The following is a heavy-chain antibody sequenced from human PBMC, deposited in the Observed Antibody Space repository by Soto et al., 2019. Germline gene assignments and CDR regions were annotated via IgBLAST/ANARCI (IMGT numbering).Heavy chain of an antibody. V-gene: IGHV4-30-4*01. D-gene: IGHD1-7*01. CDR3: ARVDLELADY. CDR2: IYYSGST. CDR1: GGSISSGDYY. J-gene: IGHJ4*02. Sequence: SETLALTRTVSGGSISSGDYYWSWIRQPPGKGLEWIGYIYYSGSTYYNPSLKSRVTISVDTSKNQFSLKLSSVTAADTAVYYCARVDLELADYRGQGTLVTVSS.